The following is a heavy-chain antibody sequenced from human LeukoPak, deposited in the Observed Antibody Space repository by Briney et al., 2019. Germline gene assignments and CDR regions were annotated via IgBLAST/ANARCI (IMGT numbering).Heavy chain of an antibody. CDR3: VRSRIPAARNWFDP. J-gene: IGHJ5*02. Sequence: GGSLRLSCAASGLTFSSYAMHWVRQAPGKGLEWVAVISYDGSNKYYADSVKGRFTISRDNSKNTLYLQMNSLRAEDTAVYYCVRSRIPAARNWFDPWGQGTLVTVSS. CDR2: ISYDGSNK. D-gene: IGHD2-2*01. CDR1: GLTFSSYA. V-gene: IGHV3-30*01.